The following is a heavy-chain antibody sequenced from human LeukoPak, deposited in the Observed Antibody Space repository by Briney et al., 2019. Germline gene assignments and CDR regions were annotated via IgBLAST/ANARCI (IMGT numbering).Heavy chain of an antibody. V-gene: IGHV3-21*01. J-gene: IGHJ6*02. CDR1: GFTFSSYS. CDR2: ISSSSSYI. Sequence: AGGSLRLSCAASGFTFSSYSMNWVRQASGKGLEWVSSISSSSSYIYYADSVKGRFTISRDNAKNSLYLQMNSLRAEDTAVYYCARGRVTMVRGATHYYYYGMDVWGQGTTVTVSS. CDR3: ARGRVTMVRGATHYYYYGMDV. D-gene: IGHD3-10*01.